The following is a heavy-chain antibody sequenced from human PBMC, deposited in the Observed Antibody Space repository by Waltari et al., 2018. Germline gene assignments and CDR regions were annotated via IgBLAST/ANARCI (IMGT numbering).Heavy chain of an antibody. CDR1: GGTFSSYA. D-gene: IGHD3-3*01. V-gene: IGHV1-69*01. Sequence: QVQLVQSGAEVKKPGSSVQVSCKASGGTFSSYAISWVRQAPGQGLEWMGGIIPIFGTANHARKFQGRVTITGDESTSTAYMELSSLRSEDTAVYYGARDLGRFLEWFDPWGQGTLVTVSS. J-gene: IGHJ5*02. CDR3: ARDLGRFLEWFDP. CDR2: IIPIFGTA.